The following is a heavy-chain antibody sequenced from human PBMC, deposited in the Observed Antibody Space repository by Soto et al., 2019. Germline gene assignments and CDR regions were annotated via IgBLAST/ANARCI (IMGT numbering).Heavy chain of an antibody. Sequence: QVQLVQSGAEVKKPGASVKVSCKASGYTFTSYGISWVRQAPGQGLEWMGWISAYNGNTNYAQKLQGRVTMTTDTSTSSAYMELRSLRSDDTAVYYCARDAEWGITMGRGVRVYYMDVGGKGTTVTVSS. CDR1: GYTFTSYG. D-gene: IGHD3-10*01. CDR2: ISAYNGNT. J-gene: IGHJ6*03. V-gene: IGHV1-18*01. CDR3: ARDAEWGITMGRGVRVYYMDV.